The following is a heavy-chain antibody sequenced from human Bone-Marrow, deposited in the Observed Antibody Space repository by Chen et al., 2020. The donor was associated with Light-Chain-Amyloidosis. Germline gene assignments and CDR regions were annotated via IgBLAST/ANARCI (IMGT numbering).Heavy chain of an antibody. J-gene: IGHJ4*02. CDR1: GYTFPNYW. CDR2: IYPDDSDA. CDR3: AKRRDGYNFDY. D-gene: IGHD5-12*01. Sequence: EVQLEQSGPEVKKPGESLKISCKGSGYTFPNYWIGWVRQMPGKGLEWMGVIYPDDSDARYSPSFEGQVTISADKSITTAYLQWRSLNASYTAMYYCAKRRDGYNFDYWGQGTLVTVSS. V-gene: IGHV5-51*01.